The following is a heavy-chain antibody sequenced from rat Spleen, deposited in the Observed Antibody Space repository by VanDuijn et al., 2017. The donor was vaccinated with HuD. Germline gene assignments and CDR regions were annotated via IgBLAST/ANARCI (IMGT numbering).Heavy chain of an antibody. CDR1: GFTFSNFY. V-gene: IGHV5-27*01. Sequence: EVQLVESGGGPVQPGRSLKLSCAASGFTFSNFYMAWVRQAPTKGLEWVAYISTGGGSTYYPDSVKGRFIISRDNTKNTLYLQMNSLRSEDTATYYCTRRYSSNFFAYWGQGTLVTVSS. D-gene: IGHD1-2*01. J-gene: IGHJ3*01. CDR2: ISTGGGST. CDR3: TRRYSSNFFAY.